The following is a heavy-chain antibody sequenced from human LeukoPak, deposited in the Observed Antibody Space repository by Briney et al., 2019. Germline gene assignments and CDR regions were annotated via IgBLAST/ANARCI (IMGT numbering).Heavy chain of an antibody. J-gene: IGHJ3*02. CDR1: GGSISGYY. V-gene: IGHV4-4*07. CDR3: ARLITGTTTAFDI. Sequence: SEALSLTCSVSGGSISGYYWTWIRQPAGKGLEWIGRVYTSGSTHYNPSLKTRLTMSVDTSKNQFSLKLSSVTAADTAVYYCARLITGTTTAFDIWGQGTMVTVSS. CDR2: VYTSGST. D-gene: IGHD1-7*01.